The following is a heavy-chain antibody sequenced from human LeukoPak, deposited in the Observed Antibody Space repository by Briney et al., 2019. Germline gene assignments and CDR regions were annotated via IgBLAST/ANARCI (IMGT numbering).Heavy chain of an antibody. CDR3: SRIRGEINVFDL. D-gene: IGHD3-16*01. CDR1: GFTFSSYW. CDR2: IKRDGSVK. V-gene: IGHV3-7*01. Sequence: GGSLRLSCAASGFTFSSYWMSWVRQAPGKGLEWVASIKRDGSVKKYVDSVQGRFTVSRDNTKNSLYLQMNSLRAHDTAVYYSSRIRGEINVFDLWGQGNLVT. J-gene: IGHJ4*01.